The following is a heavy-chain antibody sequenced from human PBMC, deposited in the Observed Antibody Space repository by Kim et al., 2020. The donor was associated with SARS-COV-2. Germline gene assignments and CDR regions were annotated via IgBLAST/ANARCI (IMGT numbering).Heavy chain of an antibody. V-gene: IGHV3-72*01. J-gene: IGHJ4*02. CDR3: TRLRPAPLYFRDY. D-gene: IGHD2-15*01. Sequence: DYVAYLKDRLTISRDDSQNSVFLQMNTLKTEDTAVYYCTRLRPAPLYFRDYWGQGTLVTVSS.